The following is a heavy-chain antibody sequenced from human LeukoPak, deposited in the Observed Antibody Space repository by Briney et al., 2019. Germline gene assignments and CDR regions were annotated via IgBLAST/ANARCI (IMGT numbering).Heavy chain of an antibody. CDR2: ISSSSSTI. J-gene: IGHJ3*02. D-gene: IGHD3-9*01. CDR3: ARGQTPYDILTGSDAFDI. CDR1: GFTFSSYS. V-gene: IGHV3-48*02. Sequence: PGGSLRLSCAASGFTFSSYSMNWVRQAPGKGLEWVSYISSSSSTIYYADSVKGRFTISRDNAKNSLYLQMNSLRDEDTAVYYCARGQTPYDILTGSDAFDIWGQGTMVTVSS.